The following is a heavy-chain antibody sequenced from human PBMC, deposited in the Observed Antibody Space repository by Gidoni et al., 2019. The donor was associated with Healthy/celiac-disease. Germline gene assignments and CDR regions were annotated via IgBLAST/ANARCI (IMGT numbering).Heavy chain of an antibody. Sequence: QVQLQESGPGLVKPSQTLSLTCTVSGGSINSNTYYWSWIRQHPGMGLEWIGYIYYSGSTYYNPSLKSRVTISVDTSKNQFSLKLSSVTAADTAVYYCATLTVTQYYFDYWGQGTLVTVSS. CDR3: ATLTVTQYYFDY. V-gene: IGHV4-31*03. CDR1: GGSINSNTYY. CDR2: IYYSGST. J-gene: IGHJ4*02. D-gene: IGHD4-17*01.